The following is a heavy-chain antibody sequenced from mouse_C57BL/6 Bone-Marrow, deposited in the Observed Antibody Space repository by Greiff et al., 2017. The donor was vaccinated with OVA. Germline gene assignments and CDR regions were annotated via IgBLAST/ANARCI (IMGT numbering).Heavy chain of an antibody. V-gene: IGHV1-82*01. CDR3: ARWLLNFYWYFDV. D-gene: IGHD2-3*01. Sequence: VQLQESGPELVKPGASVKISCKASGYAFSSSWMNWVKQRPGKGLEWIGRIYPGDGDTNYNGKFKGKATLTADKSSSTAYMQLSSLTSEDSAVYFCARWLLNFYWYFDVWGTGTTVTVSS. J-gene: IGHJ1*03. CDR2: IYPGDGDT. CDR1: GYAFSSSW.